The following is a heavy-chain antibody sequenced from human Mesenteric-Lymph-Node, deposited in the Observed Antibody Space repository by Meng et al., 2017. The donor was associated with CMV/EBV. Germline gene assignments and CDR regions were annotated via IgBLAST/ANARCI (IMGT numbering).Heavy chain of an antibody. V-gene: IGHV3-74*01. D-gene: IGHD6-19*01. CDR3: ARGRIAVAGGYFDY. Sequence: SGFTFSSYWMHWVRQAPGKGLVWVSRINSDGSSTSYADSVKGRFTISRDNAKNTLYLQMNSLRAEDTAVYYCARGRIAVAGGYFDYWGQGTLVTVSS. CDR1: GFTFSSYW. J-gene: IGHJ4*02. CDR2: INSDGSST.